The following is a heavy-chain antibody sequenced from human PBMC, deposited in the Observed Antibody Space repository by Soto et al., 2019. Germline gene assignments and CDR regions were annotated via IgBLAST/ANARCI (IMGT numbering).Heavy chain of an antibody. CDR2: VYNSGST. Sequence: SETLSLTCTVSGGSISSNYWTWIRQPPGKGLEWIGYVYNSGSTNYNPSLKSRVTISEDTSKSQFSLKVDSMTAADTAVYYCARYRREAVAGYTLDNWGQGILVTVSS. V-gene: IGHV4-59*01. D-gene: IGHD6-13*01. J-gene: IGHJ4*02. CDR1: GGSISSNY. CDR3: ARYRREAVAGYTLDN.